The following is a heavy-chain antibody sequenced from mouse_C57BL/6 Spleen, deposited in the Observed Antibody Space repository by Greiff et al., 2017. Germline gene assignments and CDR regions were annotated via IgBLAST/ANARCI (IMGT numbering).Heavy chain of an antibody. CDR1: GYTFTSYW. CDR3: ARDHYGSSGYFDV. J-gene: IGHJ1*03. V-gene: IGHV1-52*01. CDR2: IDPSDSET. Sequence: QVQLQQPGAELVRPGSSVKLSCKASGYTFTSYWMHWVKQRPIQGLEWIGNIDPSDSETHYNQKFKDKATLTVDKSSSTAYMRLSSLTSADSAVYYCARDHYGSSGYFDVWGTGTTVTVSS. D-gene: IGHD1-1*01.